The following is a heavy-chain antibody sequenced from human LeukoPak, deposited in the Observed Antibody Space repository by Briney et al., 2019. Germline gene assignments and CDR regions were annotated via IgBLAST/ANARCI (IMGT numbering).Heavy chain of an antibody. CDR1: GGSISSGGYS. J-gene: IGHJ5*02. CDR3: ARAGTYYDYVWGPPHWFDP. Sequence: PSQTLSLTCAVSGGSISSGGYSWSWIRQPPGKGLEWIGYIYHSGSTYYNPSLKSRVTISVDRSKNQFSLKLSSVTAADTAVYYCARAGTYYDYVWGPPHWFDPWGQGTLVTVSS. D-gene: IGHD3-16*01. V-gene: IGHV4-30-2*01. CDR2: IYHSGST.